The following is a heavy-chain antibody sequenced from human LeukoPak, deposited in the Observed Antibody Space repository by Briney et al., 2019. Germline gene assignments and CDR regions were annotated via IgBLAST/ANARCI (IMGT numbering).Heavy chain of an antibody. J-gene: IGHJ6*04. CDR2: ITWNGGST. D-gene: IGHD3-10*01. CDR3: AKTTMVRGVIIELDV. V-gene: IGHV3-23*01. CDR1: GFNFDDYA. Sequence: GGSLRLSCAASGFNFDDYAMHWVRQAPGKGLEWVSHITWNGGSTYYADSVKGRFTISRDNSKNTLYLQMNSLRAEDTAVYYCAKTTMVRGVIIELDVWGKGTTVTVSS.